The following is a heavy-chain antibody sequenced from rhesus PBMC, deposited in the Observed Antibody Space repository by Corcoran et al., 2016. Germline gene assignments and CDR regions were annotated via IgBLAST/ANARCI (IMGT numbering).Heavy chain of an antibody. CDR2: ISNGGGST. Sequence: EVQLVESGGGLAKPGGSLRLSCTASGFTFSDYYMDWVRQAPGMGLEWVSRISNGGGSTWYSDSVKGRFTISRENAKNTLYVQMSSLRAEDTAVYYCALLGGGGSWDDAFDFGGQGLRVTVSS. D-gene: IGHD6-25*01. V-gene: IGHV3-178*01. CDR1: GFTFSDYY. CDR3: ALLGGGGSWDDAFDF. J-gene: IGHJ3*01.